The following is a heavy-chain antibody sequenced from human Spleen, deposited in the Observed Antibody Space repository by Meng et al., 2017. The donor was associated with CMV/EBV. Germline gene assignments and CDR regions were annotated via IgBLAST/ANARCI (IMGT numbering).Heavy chain of an antibody. D-gene: IGHD5-18*01. Sequence: DSISSYYWSWIRQPPGKGLQWIGYIYYTGNTNYNPSLKSRVTISLDTSKNQFSLKLSSVTAADTAVYYCARLGGQYNYGLGGWFDPWGQGTLVTVSS. CDR2: IYYTGNT. CDR1: DSISSYY. J-gene: IGHJ5*02. V-gene: IGHV4-59*01. CDR3: ARLGGQYNYGLGGWFDP.